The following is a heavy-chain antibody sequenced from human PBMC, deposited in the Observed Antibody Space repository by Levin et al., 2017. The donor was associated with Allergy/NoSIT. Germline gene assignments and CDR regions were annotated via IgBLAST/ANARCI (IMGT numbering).Heavy chain of an antibody. CDR2: MNPNSGNT. J-gene: IGHJ5*02. CDR1: GYTFTSYD. CDR3: ARGRRKQQLPTYNWFDP. V-gene: IGHV1-8*01. D-gene: IGHD6-13*01. Sequence: GESLKISCKASGYTFTSYDINWVRQATGQGLEWMGWMNPNSGNTGYAQKFQGRVTMTRNTSISTAYMELSSLRSEDTAVYYCARGRRKQQLPTYNWFDPWGQGTLVTVSS.